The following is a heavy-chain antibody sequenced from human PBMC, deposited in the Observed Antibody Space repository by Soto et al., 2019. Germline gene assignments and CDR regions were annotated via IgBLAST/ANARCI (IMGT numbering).Heavy chain of an antibody. CDR3: AREGEAGYSHGHHFDY. V-gene: IGHV1-69*13. Sequence: SVKVSCKASGGTFSSYAISWVRQAPGQGLERMGGIIPIFGTANYAQKFQGRVTITADESTSTAYMELSSLRSEDTAVYYCAREGEAGYSHGHHFDYWGQGTLVTVSS. CDR2: IIPIFGTA. D-gene: IGHD5-18*01. CDR1: GGTFSSYA. J-gene: IGHJ4*02.